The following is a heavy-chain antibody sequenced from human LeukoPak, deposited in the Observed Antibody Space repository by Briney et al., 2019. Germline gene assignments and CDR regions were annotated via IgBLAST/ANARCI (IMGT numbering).Heavy chain of an antibody. CDR1: GFTFSSYS. CDR3: ARGRYIVVVPDESHFDY. CDR2: ISSSSSYI. V-gene: IGHV3-21*01. D-gene: IGHD2-2*01. J-gene: IGHJ4*02. Sequence: PGGSLRLSCAASGFTFSSYSMNWVRQAPGKGLEWVSSISSSSSYIYYADSVKGRFTISRDNAKNSLYLQMNGLRAEDTAVYYCARGRYIVVVPDESHFDYWGQGTLVTVSS.